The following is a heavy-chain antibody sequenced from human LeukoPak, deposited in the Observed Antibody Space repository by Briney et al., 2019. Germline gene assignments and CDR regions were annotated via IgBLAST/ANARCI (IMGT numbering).Heavy chain of an antibody. D-gene: IGHD5-18*01. CDR3: AKGLKTAVGPYKGYHYYMDV. Sequence: PGGSLRLSCAASGFPFSNYAMSWVRQAPGKGLEWVSIINDRGIATYYADSVKGRFTISRDNSKNTLSLQVSSLRAEDTAIYYCAKGLKTAVGPYKGYHYYMDVWGKGTTVTVSS. CDR2: INDRGIAT. V-gene: IGHV3-23*01. J-gene: IGHJ6*03. CDR1: GFPFSNYA.